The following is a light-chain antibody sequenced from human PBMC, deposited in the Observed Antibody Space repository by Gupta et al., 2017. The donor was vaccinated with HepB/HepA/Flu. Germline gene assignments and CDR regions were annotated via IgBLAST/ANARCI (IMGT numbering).Light chain of an antibody. V-gene: IGLV2-23*02. CDR1: SSDVGNYKF. J-gene: IGLJ2*01. CDR2: DVT. Sequence: QSALTQTASASGSPGQSITISCTGTSSDVGNYKFVSWYQQHPGKAPKLLIYDVTKRPSGVSYRFSGSKSGNTASLTISGLQAEDEGDYFCYSHAGRKVFGGGTKLTVL. CDR3: YSHAGRKV.